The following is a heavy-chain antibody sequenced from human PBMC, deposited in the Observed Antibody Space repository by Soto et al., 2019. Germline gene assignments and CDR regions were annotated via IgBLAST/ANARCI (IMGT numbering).Heavy chain of an antibody. CDR1: GGTFSSYS. J-gene: IGHJ6*02. CDR3: STSVYCTFTTCYYYYGVDV. V-gene: IGHV1-69*01. D-gene: IGHD2-8*01. Sequence: QVQLVQSGAEVKKPGSSVKVSCKASGGTFSSYSINWVRQAPGQGLEWMGGIIPFFGTTSYAQKFQGRVTITADASTSTVYMEQSSLTSEDTALYYCSTSVYCTFTTCYYYYGVDVWGQGTTVTVSS. CDR2: IIPFFGTT.